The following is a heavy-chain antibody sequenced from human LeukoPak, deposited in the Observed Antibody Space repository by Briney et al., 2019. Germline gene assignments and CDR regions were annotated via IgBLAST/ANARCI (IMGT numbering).Heavy chain of an antibody. Sequence: GESLRLSCAASGFTFSNYWIHCVRQVPGKVLVWVSRINDDESPTFYADSVKGRFTISRDNAKNTLFLQISSLRAEDTAVYYCAREILAPGKTHDYWGQGTLVTVSS. CDR2: INDDESPT. CDR3: AREILAPGKTHDY. J-gene: IGHJ4*02. V-gene: IGHV3-74*01. CDR1: GFTFSNYW.